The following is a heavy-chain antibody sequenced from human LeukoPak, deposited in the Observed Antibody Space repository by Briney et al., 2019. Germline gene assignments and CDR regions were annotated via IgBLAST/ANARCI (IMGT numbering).Heavy chain of an antibody. CDR2: INHSGST. Sequence: SETLSLTCAVYGGSFSGYYWSWIRQPPGKGLEWIGEINHSGSTNYSPSLKSRVTISVDTSKNQFSLKLSSVTAADTAVYYCARWNWNGYDPWGQGTLVTVSS. CDR3: ARWNWNGYDP. D-gene: IGHD1-7*01. CDR1: GGSFSGYY. V-gene: IGHV4-34*01. J-gene: IGHJ5*02.